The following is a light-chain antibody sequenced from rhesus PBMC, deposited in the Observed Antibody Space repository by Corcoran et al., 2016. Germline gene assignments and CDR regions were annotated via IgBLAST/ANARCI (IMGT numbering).Light chain of an antibody. J-gene: IGKJ1*01. Sequence: DIQMTQSPSSLSASVGDTVTITCRASQGISNYLAWYQQKPGKAPKPLIYNASNLESGIPSRFRGSVSGTDFTLTISSRQPEDFATYYCQPHNSYPRTFGQGTKVQIK. V-gene: IGKV1S14*01. CDR2: NAS. CDR3: QPHNSYPRT. CDR1: QGISNY.